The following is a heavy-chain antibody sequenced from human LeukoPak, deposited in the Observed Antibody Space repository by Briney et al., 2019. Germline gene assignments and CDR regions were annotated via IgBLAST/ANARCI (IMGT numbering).Heavy chain of an antibody. CDR1: GFTFSSYW. Sequence: PGGSLRLSCAASGFTFSSYWMSWVRQAPGKGLEWVANIKQDGSEKYYVDSVKGRFTISRDNAKNSLYLQMNSLKPEDTAVYYCAKDAYTESYTSRYFDYWGQGTLVTVSS. CDR3: AKDAYTESYTSRYFDY. CDR2: IKQDGSEK. D-gene: IGHD6-13*01. V-gene: IGHV3-7*01. J-gene: IGHJ4*02.